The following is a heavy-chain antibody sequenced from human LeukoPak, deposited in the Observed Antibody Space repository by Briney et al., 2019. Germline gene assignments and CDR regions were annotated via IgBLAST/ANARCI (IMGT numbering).Heavy chain of an antibody. CDR2: ISGSGGST. D-gene: IGHD6-13*01. J-gene: IGHJ4*02. V-gene: IGHV3-23*01. CDR1: GFTFSSYA. Sequence: GGSLRLSCAASGFTFSSYAMSWVRQAPGKGLEWVSAISGSGGSTYYADSVKGRFTISRDNSKNTLYLQMNSLRAEDTAVYYCAIRPRIAAAGTRDDYWGQGALVTVSS. CDR3: AIRPRIAAAGTRDDY.